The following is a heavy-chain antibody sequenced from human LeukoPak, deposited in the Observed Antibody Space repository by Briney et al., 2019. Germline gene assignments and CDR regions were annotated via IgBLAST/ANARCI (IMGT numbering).Heavy chain of an antibody. CDR1: GGSFSGYY. Sequence: PSETLSLTCAVYGGSFSGYYWSWIRQPAGKGLEWIGRIYTSGSTNYNPSLKSRVTISVDTSKNQFSLKLNSMTAADTAVYYCARSRDQDWFDPWGQGTLVTVSS. V-gene: IGHV4-59*10. CDR3: ARSRDQDWFDP. J-gene: IGHJ5*02. CDR2: IYTSGST. D-gene: IGHD3-10*01.